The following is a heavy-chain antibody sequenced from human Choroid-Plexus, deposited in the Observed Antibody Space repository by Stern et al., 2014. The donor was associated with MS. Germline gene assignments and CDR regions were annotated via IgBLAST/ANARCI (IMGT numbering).Heavy chain of an antibody. CDR3: AKDRQYLTYFFDH. CDR2: VSYDGRTT. D-gene: IGHD2/OR15-2a*01. J-gene: IGHJ5*02. V-gene: IGHV3-30*18. Sequence: VQLEESGGGVVQPGRPLRLSCVASGFTFGSCAMHWVRQAPGKGLEWVAGVSYDGRTTYYAGYVKGGFTISRDNSQNTLYMQMSSLRPEDTAVYYCAKDRQYLTYFFDHWGQGSLVTVSS. CDR1: GFTFGSCA.